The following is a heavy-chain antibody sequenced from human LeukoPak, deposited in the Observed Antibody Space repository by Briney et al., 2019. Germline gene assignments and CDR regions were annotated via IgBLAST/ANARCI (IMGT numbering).Heavy chain of an antibody. J-gene: IGHJ4*02. CDR3: ASDLAYCGGDCYLDSN. Sequence: KPGGSLRLSCAASGFTFSSYSMNWVRQAPGKGLEWVSSISSSSYIYYADSVEGRFTISRDNAKNSLYLQMNSLRAEDTAVYYCASDLAYCGGDCYLDSNWGQGTLVTVSS. D-gene: IGHD2-21*02. CDR1: GFTFSSYS. CDR2: ISSSSYI. V-gene: IGHV3-21*01.